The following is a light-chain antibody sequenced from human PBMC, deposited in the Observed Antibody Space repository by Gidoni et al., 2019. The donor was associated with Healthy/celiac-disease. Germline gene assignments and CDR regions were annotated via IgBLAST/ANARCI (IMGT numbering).Light chain of an antibody. CDR3: QQYYSTPLYT. V-gene: IGKV1-NL1*01. J-gene: IGKJ2*01. CDR2: AAS. Sequence: IQMAQSPSSLSASVGYTVTITCRASQGISNSLAWYQQKPGKAPKLLLYAASRLESGVPSRFSGSGSGTDYTLTISSLQPEDCATYYCQQYYSTPLYTFGQXTKLEIK. CDR1: QGISNS.